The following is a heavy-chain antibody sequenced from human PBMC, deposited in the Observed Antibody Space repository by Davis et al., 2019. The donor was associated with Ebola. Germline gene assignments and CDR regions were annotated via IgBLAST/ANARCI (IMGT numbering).Heavy chain of an antibody. CDR2: IFTGDSDT. CDR3: ATLRRTITGMDDGFDI. CDR1: GNSFSSHW. Sequence: GESLKISCQDSGNSFSSHWIGWVRQMPGKGLEWMGIIFTGDSDTRYRPSFRGQVTISADKSFKTAFLQWSSLKASDTARYYCATLRRTITGMDDGFDIWGQGTMVTVPS. V-gene: IGHV5-51*01. J-gene: IGHJ3*02. D-gene: IGHD1-20*01.